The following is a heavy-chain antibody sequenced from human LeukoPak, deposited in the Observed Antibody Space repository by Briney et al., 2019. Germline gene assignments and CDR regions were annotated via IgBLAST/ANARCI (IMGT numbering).Heavy chain of an antibody. CDR3: ARLGGVRGYYYYYMDV. V-gene: IGHV4-39*01. J-gene: IGHJ6*03. Sequence: SETLSLTCTVSGDSISSGTYYWGWIRQPPGKGLEWIGNIHYGGSTYYNPSLKSRVTTSVDTSKKQFSLKLSSVTAADTALYYCARLGGVRGYYYYYMDVWGKGTTVTVSS. CDR2: IHYGGST. D-gene: IGHD3-10*01. CDR1: GDSISSGTYY.